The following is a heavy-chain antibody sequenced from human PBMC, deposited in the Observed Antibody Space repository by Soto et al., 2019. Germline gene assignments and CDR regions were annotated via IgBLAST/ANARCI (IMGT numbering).Heavy chain of an antibody. V-gene: IGHV3-23*01. CDR3: AKEAVSRDGVWLAHV. D-gene: IGHD5-12*01. J-gene: IGHJ4*02. Sequence: EVQLLESGGHFVHPGGSLRLSCAASGFTFSDYAMIWIRQVPGKGLQWVSGLYGSGRGIHYAESVKGRFTISRDNSAYAVYLQMNNLRVEDSAIYYCAKEAVSRDGVWLAHVWGQGTVVTVSS. CDR1: GFTFSDYA. CDR2: LYGSGRGI.